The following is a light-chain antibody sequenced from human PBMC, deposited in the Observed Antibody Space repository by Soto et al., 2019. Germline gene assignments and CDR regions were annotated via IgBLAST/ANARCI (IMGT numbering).Light chain of an antibody. Sequence: LTQPRSVSGSPGQSVTISCTGTSSDVGDYNYVSWYQQHPGKAPKLMIYDVSKRPSGVPDRFSGSKSGNTASLTISGLQAEDEADYYCCSYAGSYTLYVFGTGTKVTVL. CDR2: DVS. V-gene: IGLV2-11*01. J-gene: IGLJ1*01. CDR1: SSDVGDYNY. CDR3: CSYAGSYTLYV.